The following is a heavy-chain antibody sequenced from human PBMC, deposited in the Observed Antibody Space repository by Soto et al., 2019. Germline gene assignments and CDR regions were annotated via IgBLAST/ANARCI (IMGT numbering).Heavy chain of an antibody. J-gene: IGHJ3*02. D-gene: IGHD2-15*01. Sequence: QVQLVQSGAEVKKPGASVTVSCKASGYTFTSYGISWVRQAPGQGLEWMGWISAYNGNTNYAQKLQGRVTVTTDTSTGTAYMELRSLRSDDTAVYYCARWVRYCSGGSCYSGNAFDIWGQGTMVTVSS. V-gene: IGHV1-18*01. CDR1: GYTFTSYG. CDR3: ARWVRYCSGGSCYSGNAFDI. CDR2: ISAYNGNT.